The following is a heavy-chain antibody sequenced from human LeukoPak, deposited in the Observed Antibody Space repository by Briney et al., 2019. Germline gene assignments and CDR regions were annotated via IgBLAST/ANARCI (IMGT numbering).Heavy chain of an antibody. CDR2: IWYDGSNK. Sequence: GGSLRLSCAGSGFTFSTYGMHWVRQAPGKGLEWVALIWYDGSNKYYADPVKGRFTISRDNSKNTLYLQMNSLRAEDTAVYYCAKERFYYDSRLGFVYWGQGTLVTVSS. J-gene: IGHJ4*02. CDR3: AKERFYYDSRLGFVY. D-gene: IGHD3-22*01. CDR1: GFTFSTYG. V-gene: IGHV3-33*06.